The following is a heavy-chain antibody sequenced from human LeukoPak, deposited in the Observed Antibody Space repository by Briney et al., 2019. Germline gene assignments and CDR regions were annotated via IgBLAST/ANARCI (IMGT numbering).Heavy chain of an antibody. J-gene: IGHJ4*02. CDR3: ARDLDYYDSSGYSDY. CDR2: IYSGGST. Sequence: PGGSLRLSCAASGFTVSSNYMSWVRQAPGKGLEWVSVIYSGGSTYYADSVKGRFTISRDNSKNTLYLQMNSLRAEDTAVYYCARDLDYYDSSGYSDYWGQGTLVTVSS. CDR1: GFTVSSNY. V-gene: IGHV3-53*01. D-gene: IGHD3-22*01.